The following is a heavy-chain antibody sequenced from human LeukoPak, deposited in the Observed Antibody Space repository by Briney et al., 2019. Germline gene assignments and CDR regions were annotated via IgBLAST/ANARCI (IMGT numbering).Heavy chain of an antibody. CDR1: GFTFSSYG. Sequence: GGSLRLSCAASGFTFSSYGMHWVRQAPGKGLEWVAFIRYDGSNKYYADSVKGRFTISRDNSKNTLYLQMNSLRAEDTAVYYCAKDPGRRGSGWYSTTQTWGQGTLVTVSS. D-gene: IGHD6-19*01. CDR2: IRYDGSNK. J-gene: IGHJ4*02. V-gene: IGHV3-30*02. CDR3: AKDPGRRGSGWYSTTQT.